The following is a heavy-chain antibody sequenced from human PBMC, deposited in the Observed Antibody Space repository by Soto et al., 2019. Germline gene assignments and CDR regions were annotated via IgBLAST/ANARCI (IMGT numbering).Heavy chain of an antibody. V-gene: IGHV3-30*03. CDR3: ARDSGWPILNFAN. Sequence: GGSLRLSCAASDFDFSSYGIHWVRQAPGKGLEWVAASSYDGRETFYADSAKGRFTVSKEMSKNTAFLQMKALRHEDTAVYFCARDSGWPILNFANWGQGTPVTVSS. J-gene: IGHJ4*02. D-gene: IGHD3-10*01. CDR2: SSYDGRET. CDR1: DFDFSSYG.